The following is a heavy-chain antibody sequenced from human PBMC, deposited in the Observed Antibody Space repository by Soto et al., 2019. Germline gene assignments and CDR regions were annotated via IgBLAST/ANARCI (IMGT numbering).Heavy chain of an antibody. V-gene: IGHV4-4*07. Sequence: PSETLSLTCTVSGGSISSYYWSWIRPPAGKGLEWIGRIYTSGSTNYNPSLKSRVTMSVDTSKNQFSLKLSSVTAADTAVYYCARDDRYSSSYHFDYWGQGTLVTVSS. CDR1: GGSISSYY. CDR3: ARDDRYSSSYHFDY. D-gene: IGHD6-6*01. J-gene: IGHJ4*02. CDR2: IYTSGST.